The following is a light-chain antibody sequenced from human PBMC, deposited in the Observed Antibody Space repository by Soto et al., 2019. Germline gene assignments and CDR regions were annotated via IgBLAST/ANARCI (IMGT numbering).Light chain of an antibody. Sequence: SALTQPPSVSGAPGQRVTISCTGSSSNIGAHYDVHWYQQLPGTAPKLLIYGNSNRPSGVPDRFSGSKSGTSASLAITGLQAEDEADYYFQSYDNSLSVYVFGTGTKVTVL. CDR2: GNS. V-gene: IGLV1-40*01. J-gene: IGLJ1*01. CDR3: QSYDNSLSVYV. CDR1: SSNIGAHYD.